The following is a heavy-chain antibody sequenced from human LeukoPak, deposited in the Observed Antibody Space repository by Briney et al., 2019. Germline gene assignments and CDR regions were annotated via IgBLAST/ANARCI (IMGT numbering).Heavy chain of an antibody. CDR3: ARGGGGSRRYRSPNDAFDI. CDR2: ISYDGSNN. V-gene: IGHV3-30-3*01. J-gene: IGHJ3*02. CDR1: RFTFSSFT. D-gene: IGHD2-15*01. Sequence: GGSLRLSCAASRFTFSSFTMHWVRQAPGEGLEWVAVISYDGSNNYYADSVKGRFTISRDNSKNTLYLQMNSLRDEDTAVYYCARGGGGSRRYRSPNDAFDIWGQGTMVTVSS.